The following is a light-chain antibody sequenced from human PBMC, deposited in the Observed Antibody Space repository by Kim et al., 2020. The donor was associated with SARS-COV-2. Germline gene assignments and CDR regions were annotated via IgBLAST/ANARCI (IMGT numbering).Light chain of an antibody. CDR1: QSHEHSKRITF. V-gene: IGKV2-30*02. CDR2: KIS. Sequence: RAADRSSRSNQSHEHSKRITFLSWVQQRPGQSTRSLIYKISNRNSGVPDRFSGSGTGNDFTLKIRSVEAEDVGIYYCMQGVHWPYTFGQGTKLEI. J-gene: IGKJ2*01. CDR3: MQGVHWPYT.